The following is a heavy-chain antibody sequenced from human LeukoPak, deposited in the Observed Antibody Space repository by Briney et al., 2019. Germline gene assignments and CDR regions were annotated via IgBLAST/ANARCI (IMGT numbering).Heavy chain of an antibody. Sequence: PSETLSLTCTVSGGSISSYYWSWIRQPPGKGLEWIGYIYYSGSTNYNPSLKSRVTISVDTSKNQFSLKLSSVTAADTAVYYCARVEESSTSSLFDYWGQGTLVTVSS. CDR3: ARVEESSTSSLFDY. D-gene: IGHD2-2*01. J-gene: IGHJ4*02. CDR1: GGSISSYY. CDR2: IYYSGST. V-gene: IGHV4-59*12.